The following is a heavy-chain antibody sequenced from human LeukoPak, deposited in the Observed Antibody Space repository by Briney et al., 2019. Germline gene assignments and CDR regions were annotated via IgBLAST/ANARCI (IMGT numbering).Heavy chain of an antibody. V-gene: IGHV3-21*01. Sequence: GGSLRLSCAASGFTFSSYSMNWVRQAPGKGLEWVSSISSSSSYIYYADSVKGRFTISRDNAKNSLYLQMNSLRAEDTAVYYCARDRLTTVFLGIGDYYYMDVWGKGTTVTVSS. J-gene: IGHJ6*03. CDR1: GFTFSSYS. CDR3: ARDRLTTVFLGIGDYYYMDV. D-gene: IGHD4-17*01. CDR2: ISSSSSYI.